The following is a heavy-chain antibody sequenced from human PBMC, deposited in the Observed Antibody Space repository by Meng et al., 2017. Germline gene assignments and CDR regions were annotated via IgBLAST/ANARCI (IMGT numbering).Heavy chain of an antibody. CDR3: ARNDYGDGIDAFDI. CDR1: GFTFSSYG. V-gene: IGHV3-33*01. Sequence: GESLKISCAASGFTFSSYGMHWVRQAPGKGLECVAVIWYDGSNKYYADSVKGRFTISRDNSKNTLYLQMNSLRAEDTAVYYCARNDYGDGIDAFDIWGQGTMVTVSS. D-gene: IGHD4-17*01. J-gene: IGHJ3*02. CDR2: IWYDGSNK.